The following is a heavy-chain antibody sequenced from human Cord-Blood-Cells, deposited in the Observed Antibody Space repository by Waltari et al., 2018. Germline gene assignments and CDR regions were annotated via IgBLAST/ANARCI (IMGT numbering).Heavy chain of an antibody. Sequence: QVQLQQWGAGLLKPSETLSLTCAVYGGSFSGYYWSWIRQPPGKGLEWIGEINHSGSTNYNPSLKSRVTISVDTSKNQFSLKLSSVTAADTAVYYCAKTAWGKGFGYWGQGTLVTVSS. CDR2: INHSGST. J-gene: IGHJ4*02. D-gene: IGHD7-27*01. CDR3: AKTAWGKGFGY. CDR1: GGSFSGYY. V-gene: IGHV4-34*01.